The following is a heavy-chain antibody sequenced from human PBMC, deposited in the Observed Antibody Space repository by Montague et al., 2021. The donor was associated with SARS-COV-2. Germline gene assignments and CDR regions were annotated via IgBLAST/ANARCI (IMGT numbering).Heavy chain of an antibody. CDR3: ARTGDAYTRYYFDY. CDR1: SGSFSDFY. J-gene: IGHJ4*02. Sequence: SETLSLTCAVYSGSFSDFYWTWIRQSPGKGLEWIGEINHTGSATYNPSLKGRVTLSIDTSKNQFSLRLSSVTAADTAVYYCARTGDAYTRYYFDYWGQGTLVTVSS. V-gene: IGHV4-34*01. D-gene: IGHD5-24*01. CDR2: INHTGSA.